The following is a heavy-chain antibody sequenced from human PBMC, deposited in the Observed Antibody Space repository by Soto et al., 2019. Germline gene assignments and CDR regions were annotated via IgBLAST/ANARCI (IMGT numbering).Heavy chain of an antibody. V-gene: IGHV3-23*01. D-gene: IGHD2-21*01. CDR1: GFTISTYA. CDR3: AKDAVYNDGLWLMDS. CDR2: VVGSGGEI. Sequence: PGGSLRLSCAASGFTISTYAMTWVRQAPGKGLECVSGVVGSGGEIYYADPVKGRFTISKDNSKNTLYLQMNSLRDEDTAVYYCAKDAVYNDGLWLMDSWGQGTLVTVSS. J-gene: IGHJ5*02.